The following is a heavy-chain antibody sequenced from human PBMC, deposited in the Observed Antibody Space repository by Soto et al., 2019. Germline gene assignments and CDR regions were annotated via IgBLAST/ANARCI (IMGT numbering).Heavy chain of an antibody. D-gene: IGHD1-20*01. CDR1: GYTFTSYA. CDR3: ARVFRASPRNGITGTPGY. J-gene: IGHJ4*02. Sequence: ASVKVSCKASGYTFTSYAMHWVRQAPGQRLEWMGWINAGNGNTKYSQKFQGRVTITRDTSASTAYMELSSLRSEDTAVYYCARVFRASPRNGITGTPGYWGQGTLVTVSS. V-gene: IGHV1-3*01. CDR2: INAGNGNT.